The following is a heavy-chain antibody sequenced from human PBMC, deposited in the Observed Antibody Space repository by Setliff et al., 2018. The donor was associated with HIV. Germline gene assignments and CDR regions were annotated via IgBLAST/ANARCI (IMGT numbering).Heavy chain of an antibody. D-gene: IGHD3-10*01. V-gene: IGHV3-48*04. CDR1: GFNFKTYG. Sequence: GESLKISCAASGFNFKTYGMTWVRQAPGKGLDWVAHIGSSNHGIHYTASVQGRFTVSRDNANNLLFLEMNNLRVEDTAVYYCASFFGDYGYWGHGTQVTVS. J-gene: IGHJ4*01. CDR2: IGSSNHGI. CDR3: ASFFGDYGY.